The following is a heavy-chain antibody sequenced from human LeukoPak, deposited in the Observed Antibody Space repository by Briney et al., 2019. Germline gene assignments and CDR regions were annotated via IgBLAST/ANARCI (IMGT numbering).Heavy chain of an antibody. CDR1: GYTFTSYG. CDR3: AIHYYDSSGPIDY. J-gene: IGHJ4*02. CDR2: ISAYNGNT. Sequence: ASVKVSCKASGYTFTSYGISWVRQAPGQGLEWMGWISAYNGNTNYAQKLQGRVTMTTDTSTSTAHMELRSLRSDDTAVYYCAIHYYDSSGPIDYWGQGTLVTVSS. V-gene: IGHV1-18*01. D-gene: IGHD3-22*01.